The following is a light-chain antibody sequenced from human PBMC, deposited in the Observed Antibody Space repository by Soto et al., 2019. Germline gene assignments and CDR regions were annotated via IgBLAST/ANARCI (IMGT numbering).Light chain of an antibody. CDR3: QQYNSYS. J-gene: IGKJ1*01. Sequence: DIQMTQSPSTLPASVGDRVTTTCRASRSISNWLAWYQQKPGPALKLLIYHASTLESGVPSRFSGSGSGTEFTLTISSLQPDDFATYYCQQYNSYSFGQGTKVEMK. CDR1: RSISNW. V-gene: IGKV1-5*01. CDR2: HAS.